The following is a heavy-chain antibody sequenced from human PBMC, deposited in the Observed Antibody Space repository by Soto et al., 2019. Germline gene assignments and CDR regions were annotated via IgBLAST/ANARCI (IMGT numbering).Heavy chain of an antibody. CDR1: GFTVSSKH. CDR2: IYSGGST. J-gene: IGHJ4*02. V-gene: IGHV3-66*01. D-gene: IGHD6-19*01. CDR3: AVAGAGAFDY. Sequence: EVQLLESGGGLVQPGGSLILSCAASGFTVSSKHMSWVRQAPGKGLEWVSSIYSGGSTYYADSVKGRFTISRDNSKYTLYLQMNSLRAEDTAVYYCAVAGAGAFDYWGQGTMVTVSS.